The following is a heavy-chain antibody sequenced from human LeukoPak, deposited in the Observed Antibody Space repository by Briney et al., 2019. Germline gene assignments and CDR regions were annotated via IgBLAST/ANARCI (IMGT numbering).Heavy chain of an antibody. D-gene: IGHD3-10*01. CDR3: ARASMVRGVKPGG. CDR2: ISGDGGST. J-gene: IGHJ4*02. V-gene: IGHV3-43*02. CDR1: GFTFDDYA. Sequence: PGGSLRLSCAASGFTFDDYAMHWVRQAPGKGLEWVSLISGDGGSTYYADSVKGRFTISRDNSKNSLYLQMNSLRAEDTAVYYCARASMVRGVKPGGWGQGTLVTVSS.